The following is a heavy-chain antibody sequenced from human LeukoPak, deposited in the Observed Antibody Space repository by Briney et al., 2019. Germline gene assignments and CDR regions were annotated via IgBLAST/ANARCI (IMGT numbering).Heavy chain of an antibody. V-gene: IGHV4-34*01. CDR3: ARHAYYYDSSGYPTFFDY. D-gene: IGHD3-22*01. Sequence: SETLSLTCAVYGGSFSGYYWSWIRQPPGKGLEWIGEINHSGNTNYNPSLKGRVTISVDTSKNQFSLKLSSVTAADTAVYYCARHAYYYDSSGYPTFFDYWGQGTLVTVSS. CDR1: GGSFSGYY. J-gene: IGHJ4*02. CDR2: INHSGNT.